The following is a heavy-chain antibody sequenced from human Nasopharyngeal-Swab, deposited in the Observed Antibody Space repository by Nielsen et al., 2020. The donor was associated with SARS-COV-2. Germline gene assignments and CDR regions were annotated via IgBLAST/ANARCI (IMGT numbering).Heavy chain of an antibody. Sequence: GGSLRLSCAASGSTFISYGLHWVRQAPGKGLEWVAFIWYDGVNKYYADSVKGRFTISRDNSKNTVFLQMNNLRVEDTAMYYCARDSNYYGSGSDAFNLWGQGTLVTVSS. D-gene: IGHD3-10*01. CDR2: IWYDGVNK. V-gene: IGHV3-33*01. J-gene: IGHJ3*01. CDR3: ARDSNYYGSGSDAFNL. CDR1: GSTFISYG.